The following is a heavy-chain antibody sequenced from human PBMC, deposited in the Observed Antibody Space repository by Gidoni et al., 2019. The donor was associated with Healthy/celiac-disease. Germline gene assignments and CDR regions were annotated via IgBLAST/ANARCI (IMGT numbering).Heavy chain of an antibody. D-gene: IGHD3-10*01. J-gene: IGHJ6*02. Sequence: QLQLQESGPGLVKPSETLSLTCTVSGGSISRSSYYWGWIRQPPGKGLEWIGSIYYSGSTYYNPSLKSRVTISVDTSKNQFSLKLSSVTAADTAVYYCARLPLTMVRGVTTYYYYGMDVWGQGTTVTVSS. CDR2: IYYSGST. CDR3: ARLPLTMVRGVTTYYYYGMDV. CDR1: GGSISRSSYY. V-gene: IGHV4-39*01.